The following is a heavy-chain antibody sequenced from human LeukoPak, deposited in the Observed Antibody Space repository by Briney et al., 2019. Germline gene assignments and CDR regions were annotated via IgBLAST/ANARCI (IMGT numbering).Heavy chain of an antibody. J-gene: IGHJ4*02. D-gene: IGHD6-6*01. CDR3: ARVADSSSSWDY. Sequence: PGGSLRLSCAASGFTFSSYGMHWVRQAPGKGLEWVAFIRYDGSNKYYSNSVKGRFTISRDNSKNTLYLQMNSLRPDDTAVYYCARVADSSSSWDYWGQGTLVTVSS. CDR1: GFTFSSYG. CDR2: IRYDGSNK. V-gene: IGHV3-30*02.